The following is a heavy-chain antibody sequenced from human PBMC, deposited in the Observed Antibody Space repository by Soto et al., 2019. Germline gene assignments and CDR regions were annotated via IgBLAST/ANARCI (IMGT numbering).Heavy chain of an antibody. Sequence: QVQLVQSGAEVKKPGSSVKVSCKASGGTFSSYAISWVRQAPGQGLEWMGGIIPIFGTANYAQKFQGRVTITADESTSTAHMELSSLRSEDAAVYYCARGDSTYFYYGAMDVWGQGTKVTFSS. CDR3: ARGDSTYFYYGAMDV. CDR1: GGTFSSYA. V-gene: IGHV1-69*12. CDR2: IIPIFGTA. J-gene: IGHJ6*02.